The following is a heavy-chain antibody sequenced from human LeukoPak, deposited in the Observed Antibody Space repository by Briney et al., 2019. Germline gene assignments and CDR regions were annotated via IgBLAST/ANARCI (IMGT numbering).Heavy chain of an antibody. CDR2: INQDGSVT. D-gene: IGHD3-10*01. CDR1: GFIFSGHW. J-gene: IGHJ4*02. V-gene: IGHV3-7*01. Sequence: GGSLRLSCADSGFIFSGHWVTWVRQAPGKGLEWVANINQDGSVTWYVDSVKGRFTLSRDNAKKSVYLQMNSLRADDTAVYFCGGDAGGGRFDYWGQGTLLTVSS. CDR3: GGDAGGGRFDY.